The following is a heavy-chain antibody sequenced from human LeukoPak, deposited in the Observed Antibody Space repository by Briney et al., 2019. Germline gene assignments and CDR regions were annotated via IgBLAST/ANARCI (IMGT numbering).Heavy chain of an antibody. D-gene: IGHD4-17*01. CDR3: AKVYMTTVTTDY. Sequence: TGGSLRLSCAASGFTFSSYAMSWVRQAPGKGLEWVSAISGSGGSTYYADSVKGRFTISRDDSKNTLYLQMNSLRAEDTAVYYCAKVYMTTVTTDYWGQGTLVTVSS. CDR2: ISGSGGST. V-gene: IGHV3-23*01. J-gene: IGHJ4*02. CDR1: GFTFSSYA.